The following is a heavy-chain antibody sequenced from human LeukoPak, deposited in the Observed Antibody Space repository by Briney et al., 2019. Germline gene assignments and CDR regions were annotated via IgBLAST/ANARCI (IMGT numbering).Heavy chain of an antibody. CDR2: ISGSGGTT. CDR3: TKDSAAYSNSLNFES. V-gene: IGHV3-23*01. J-gene: IGHJ5*01. CDR1: GFTFSSYA. Sequence: GGSLRLSCAASGFTFSSYAMRWVRQAPGNGLEWVSGISGSGGTTYYADSVEGRFTISRDNSKDTLFLQMNSLRGDDTAVYYCTKDSAAYSNSLNFESWGQGTLVTVS. D-gene: IGHD6-13*01.